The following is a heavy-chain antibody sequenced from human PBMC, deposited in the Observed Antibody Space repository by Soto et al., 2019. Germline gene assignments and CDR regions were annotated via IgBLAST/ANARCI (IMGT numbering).Heavy chain of an antibody. CDR3: ARQGFGATHGLVDV. J-gene: IGHJ6*02. CDR1: NGSISPYY. Sequence: SETLSLTCPVSNGSISPYYWSWIRQPPGKGLEWIGFIYYSGSTTYNPSLKSRVTISVATSKNQFSLKLTSVTAADTAIYYCARQGFGATHGLVDVWGQGTTVTVSS. CDR2: IYYSGST. D-gene: IGHD3-10*01. V-gene: IGHV4-59*08.